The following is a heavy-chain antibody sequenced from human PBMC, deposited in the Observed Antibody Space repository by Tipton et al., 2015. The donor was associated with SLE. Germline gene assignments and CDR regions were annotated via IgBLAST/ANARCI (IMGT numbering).Heavy chain of an antibody. CDR1: GFLFSSYA. Sequence: RSLRLSCAASGFLFSSYAMQWVRQAPGKGLEWVAVIWYDGSNEYYADSVKGRFTISRDNSKNTLYLQMNSLRAEDTAVYYCARDAGGSYYFDLWGRGTLVTVSS. D-gene: IGHD1-26*01. J-gene: IGHJ2*01. V-gene: IGHV3-33*08. CDR2: IWYDGSNE. CDR3: ARDAGGSYYFDL.